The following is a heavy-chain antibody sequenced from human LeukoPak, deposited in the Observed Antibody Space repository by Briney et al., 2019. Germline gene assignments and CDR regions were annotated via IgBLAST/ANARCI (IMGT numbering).Heavy chain of an antibody. J-gene: IGHJ4*02. CDR2: MNPNSGNT. Sequence: ASVKVSCKASEYTFTSYDIHWVRQATGQGLEWMGWMNPNSGNTGYGQKFQGRVTMTRDISMSTAYMELSSLRSDDTAVYYCARRKRNYAPDYWGQGTLVTVSS. V-gene: IGHV1-8*01. D-gene: IGHD3-16*01. CDR1: EYTFTSYD. CDR3: ARRKRNYAPDY.